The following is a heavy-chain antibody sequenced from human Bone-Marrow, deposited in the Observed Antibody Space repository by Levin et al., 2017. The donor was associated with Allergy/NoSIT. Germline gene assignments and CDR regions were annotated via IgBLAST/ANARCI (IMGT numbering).Heavy chain of an antibody. CDR3: ARDVAGRSGF. CDR2: IDNDGGFS. CDR1: GFTFSSFW. Sequence: PGGSLRLSCAASGFTFSSFWMHWVRQVPGKGLVWVSRIDNDGGFSDYADSVKGRFTISRDNARNTLYLQMNSLVAEDTAVYFCARDVAGRSGFWGQGTLVTVSS. D-gene: IGHD2-15*01. V-gene: IGHV3-74*01. J-gene: IGHJ4*02.